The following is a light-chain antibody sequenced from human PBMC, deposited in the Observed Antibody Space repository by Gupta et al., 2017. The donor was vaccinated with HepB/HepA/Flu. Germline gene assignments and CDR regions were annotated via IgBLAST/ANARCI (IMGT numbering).Light chain of an antibody. V-gene: IGKV3-11*01. Sequence: ETVLLQSPATLSLSPGETATLSCWTSQSVNGYFAWYQQTPGQPPRLLFYDVSFRATGLPAMCRGSGSGTDFTLTISSLEPEDFAFYYCQQRDNWPLTFGGGTKVEMK. J-gene: IGKJ4*01. CDR3: QQRDNWPLT. CDR1: QSVNGY. CDR2: DVS.